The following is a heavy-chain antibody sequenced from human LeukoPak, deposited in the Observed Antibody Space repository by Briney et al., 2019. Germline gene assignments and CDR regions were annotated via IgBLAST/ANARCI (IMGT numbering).Heavy chain of an antibody. J-gene: IGHJ5*02. CDR1: GGTFSSYA. CDR3: ARDQGVTTLGDKDDNWFDP. D-gene: IGHD4-11*01. CDR2: IIPILGTA. Sequence: GSSVKVSCKASGGTFSSYAISWVRQAPGQGLEWMGGIIPILGTANYAQKFQGRVTITADESTSTAYMELSSPRSEDTAVYYCARDQGVTTLGDKDDNWFDPWGQGTLVTVSS. V-gene: IGHV1-69*01.